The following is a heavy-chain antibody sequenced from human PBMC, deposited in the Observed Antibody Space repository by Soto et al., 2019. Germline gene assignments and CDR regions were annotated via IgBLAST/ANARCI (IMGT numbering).Heavy chain of an antibody. CDR2: IWYDGSNK. V-gene: IGHV3-33*01. D-gene: IGHD5-18*01. J-gene: IGHJ6*02. Sequence: GGSLRLSCAASVFTFISYGMHWVRQAPGKGLEWVAVIWYDGSNKYYTGSVKGRFTISRDNSKSTLYLQMNSLRAEDTAVYYCARDHHTAMVQDVWGQGTTVTVSS. CDR3: ARDHHTAMVQDV. CDR1: VFTFISYG.